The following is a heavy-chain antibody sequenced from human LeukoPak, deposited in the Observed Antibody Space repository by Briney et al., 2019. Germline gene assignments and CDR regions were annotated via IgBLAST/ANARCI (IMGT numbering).Heavy chain of an antibody. CDR2: IKQDGGET. CDR1: GFPFSSYW. Sequence: PGGSLRLSCAASGFPFSSYWMAWVRQAPGKGLEWVASIKQDGGETFYVDSVKGRFTISRDNAKNSLYLQMNSLRAEDTAVYYCAKDSRYYFDSSGYFDYWGQGTLVTVSS. J-gene: IGHJ4*02. D-gene: IGHD3-22*01. V-gene: IGHV3-7*03. CDR3: AKDSRYYFDSSGYFDY.